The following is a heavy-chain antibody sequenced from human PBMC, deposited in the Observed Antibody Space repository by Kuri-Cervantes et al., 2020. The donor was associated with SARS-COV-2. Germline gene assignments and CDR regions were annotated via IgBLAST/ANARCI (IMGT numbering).Heavy chain of an antibody. CDR2: IRSKAYGGTT. CDR3: ARSYYYGSTYFDY. Sequence: GESLKISCAVSGLTFGDYAINWVRQAPGKGLEWVSFIRSKAYGGTTQYAASVKGRFTVSRDDSKSIAYLQMNSLKTDDTAMYYCARSYYYGSTYFDYWGQGTLVTVSS. D-gene: IGHD3-10*01. CDR1: GLTFGDYA. J-gene: IGHJ4*02. V-gene: IGHV3-49*04.